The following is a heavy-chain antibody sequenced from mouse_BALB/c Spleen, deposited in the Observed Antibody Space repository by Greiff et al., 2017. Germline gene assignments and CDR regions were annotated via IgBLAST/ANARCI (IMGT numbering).Heavy chain of an antibody. J-gene: IGHJ4*01. CDR1: GYTFTSYW. CDR3: ARRGGYDVMDY. V-gene: IGHV1-7*01. D-gene: IGHD2-2*01. Sequence: VQLQQSGAELAKPGASVKMSCKASGYTFTSYWMHWVKQRPGQGLKWIGYINPSTGYTEYNQKFKDKATLTADKSSSTAYMQLSSLTSEDSAVYYCARRGGYDVMDYWGQGTSVTVSS. CDR2: INPSTGYT.